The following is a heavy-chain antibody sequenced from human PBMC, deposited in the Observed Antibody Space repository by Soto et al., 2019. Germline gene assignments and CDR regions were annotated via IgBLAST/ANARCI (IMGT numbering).Heavy chain of an antibody. CDR1: GFTFSKFG. D-gene: IGHD2-21*02. CDR2: ISNDGSDE. CDR3: AKDRRKWGDSPFEK. J-gene: IGHJ4*02. Sequence: QVQLVESGGGVVQPGRSLRLSCAASGFTFSKFGMHWLRQSTGRGLEWVAGISNDGSDEYYVDSVKGRFNISRDNTKITLSLQMNSLRFEDTAVYFCAKDRRKWGDSPFEKWGQGTLVTVSS. V-gene: IGHV3-30*18.